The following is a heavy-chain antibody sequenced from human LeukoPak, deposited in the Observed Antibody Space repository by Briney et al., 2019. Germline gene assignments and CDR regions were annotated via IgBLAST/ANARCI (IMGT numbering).Heavy chain of an antibody. J-gene: IGHJ4*02. D-gene: IGHD5-18*01. Sequence: PSETLSLTCAAYGGSFSGYYWSWIRQPPGKELEWIGEINHSGSTNYNPSLKSRVTISVDTSKNQFSLKLSSVTAADTAVYYCARGPPALAYWGQGTLVTVSS. CDR2: INHSGST. V-gene: IGHV4-34*01. CDR1: GGSFSGYY. CDR3: ARGPPALAY.